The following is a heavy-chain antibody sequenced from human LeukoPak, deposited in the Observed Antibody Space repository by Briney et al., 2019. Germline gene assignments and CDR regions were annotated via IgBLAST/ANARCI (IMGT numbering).Heavy chain of an antibody. CDR1: GYTFTSYD. CDR3: ARAPKGQQQLHYPPDY. V-gene: IGHV1-8*01. Sequence: GASVKVSCKASGYTFTSYDINWVRQATGQGLEWMGWMNPNSGNTGYAQKFQGRVTMTRNTSISTAYMELSSLRSEDTAVYYCARAPKGQQQLHYPPDYWGQGTLVTVSS. J-gene: IGHJ4*02. CDR2: MNPNSGNT. D-gene: IGHD6-13*01.